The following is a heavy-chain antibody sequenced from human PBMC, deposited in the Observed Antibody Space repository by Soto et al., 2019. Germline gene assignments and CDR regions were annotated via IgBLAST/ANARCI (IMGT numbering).Heavy chain of an antibody. J-gene: IGHJ6*02. Sequence: SVKVSCKASGGTFSSYAISWVRQAPGQGLEWMGGIIPIFGTANYAQKLQGRVTITADESTSTAYMELSSLRSEDSAVYYCARWRQGGYYYGMDVWGQGTTVTVSS. D-gene: IGHD3-16*01. CDR3: ARWRQGGYYYGMDV. CDR1: GGTFSSYA. V-gene: IGHV1-69*13. CDR2: IIPIFGTA.